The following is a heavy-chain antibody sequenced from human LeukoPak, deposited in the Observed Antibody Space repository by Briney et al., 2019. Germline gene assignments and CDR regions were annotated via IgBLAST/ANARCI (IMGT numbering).Heavy chain of an antibody. J-gene: IGHJ6*02. Sequence: SGGSLRLSCVASGFTFNSYWIHWVRQGPGKGLVWVSLTSADGATTTYANSVKGRFTISRDNAKNTLYLQMNSLRVEDAAVYYCTRVQTGRSGLMDVWGRGTTVSVS. CDR1: GFTFNSYW. CDR2: TSADGATT. CDR3: TRVQTGRSGLMDV. D-gene: IGHD2-8*02. V-gene: IGHV3-74*01.